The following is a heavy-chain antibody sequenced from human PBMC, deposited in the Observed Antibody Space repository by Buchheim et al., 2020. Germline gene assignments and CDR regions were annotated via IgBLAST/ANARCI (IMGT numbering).Heavy chain of an antibody. CDR3: ARVGDLSTYYDFWSGYYNWYFDL. CDR1: GGSISSYY. CDR2: IYYSGST. D-gene: IGHD3-3*01. V-gene: IGHV4-59*01. Sequence: QVQLQESGPGLVKPSETLSLPCTVSGGSISSYYWSWIRQPPGKGLEWIGYIYYSGSTNYNPPLKSRVTISVDTSKNHFPLKLTSVTAADTAVYYCARVGDLSTYYDFWSGYYNWYFDLWGRGTL. J-gene: IGHJ2*01.